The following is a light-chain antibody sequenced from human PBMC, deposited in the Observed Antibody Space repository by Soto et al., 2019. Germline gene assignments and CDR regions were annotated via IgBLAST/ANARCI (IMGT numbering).Light chain of an antibody. V-gene: IGLV2-14*03. Sequence: QSVLTQPASVSGSPGQSITISCTGTSSDVDTYIYISWYQQHPGKAPNLFIYDVTNRPPGVSNRFSGSKSGNTASLTISELQTEDEADYYCSSYTFSTLVFATGTKVTGL. J-gene: IGLJ1*01. CDR3: SSYTFSTLV. CDR1: SSDVDTYIY. CDR2: DVT.